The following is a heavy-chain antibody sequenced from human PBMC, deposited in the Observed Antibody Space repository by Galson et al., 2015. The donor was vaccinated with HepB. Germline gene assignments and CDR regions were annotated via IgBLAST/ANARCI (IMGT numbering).Heavy chain of an antibody. J-gene: IGHJ6*02. D-gene: IGHD1-26*01. Sequence: SLRLSCAASGFTFSSYEMNWVRQAPGKGLEWVSYISSSGSTIYYADSVKGRFTISRDNAKNSLYLQMNSLRAEDTAVYYCARDAIGGSYDVKSYYGMDVWGQGTTVTVSS. CDR3: ARDAIGGSYDVKSYYGMDV. CDR1: GFTFSSYE. V-gene: IGHV3-48*03. CDR2: ISSSGSTI.